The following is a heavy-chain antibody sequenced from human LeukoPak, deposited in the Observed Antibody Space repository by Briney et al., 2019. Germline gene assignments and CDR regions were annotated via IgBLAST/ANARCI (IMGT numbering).Heavy chain of an antibody. CDR1: GFTFSSYW. J-gene: IGHJ4*02. CDR3: AKDIVGGGDDY. CDR2: IKEDGSEK. V-gene: IGHV3-7*01. Sequence: GGSLRLSCEASGFTFSSYWMSWVRQAPGKGLEWVANIKEDGSEKKYIDSVKGRFTISRDNAKNSVYLQMNSLRAEDTAVYYCAKDIVGGGDDYWGQGTLVTVSS. D-gene: IGHD2-21*02.